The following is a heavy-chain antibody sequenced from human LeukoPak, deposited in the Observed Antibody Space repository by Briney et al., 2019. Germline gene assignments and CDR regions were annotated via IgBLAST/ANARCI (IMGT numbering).Heavy chain of an antibody. CDR3: ATTYYDILTGRGYYFDY. CDR2: INHSGST. J-gene: IGHJ4*02. V-gene: IGHV4-34*01. Sequence: SETLSLTCAVYGESFSGYYWSWIRQPPGKGLEWIGEINHSGSTNYNPSLKSRVTISVDTSKNQFSLKLSSVTAADTAVYYCATTYYDILTGRGYYFDYWGQGTLVTVSS. D-gene: IGHD3-9*01. CDR1: GESFSGYY.